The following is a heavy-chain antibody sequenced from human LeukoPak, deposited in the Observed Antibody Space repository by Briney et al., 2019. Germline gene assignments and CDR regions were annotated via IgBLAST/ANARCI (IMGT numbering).Heavy chain of an antibody. CDR2: INPNSGGT. V-gene: IGHV1-2*02. D-gene: IGHD1-14*01. CDR1: GYTFTSYA. Sequence: ASVKVSCKASGYTFTSYAMNWVRQAPGQGLEWMGWINPNSGGTNYAQKFQGRVTMTRDTSISTAYMELSRLRSDDTAVYYCARNNRGSGGTHINWFDPWGQGTLVTVSS. CDR3: ARNNRGSGGTHINWFDP. J-gene: IGHJ5*02.